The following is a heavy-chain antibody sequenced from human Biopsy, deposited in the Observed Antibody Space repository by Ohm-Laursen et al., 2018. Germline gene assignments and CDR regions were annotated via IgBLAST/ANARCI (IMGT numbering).Heavy chain of an antibody. J-gene: IGHJ6*02. CDR3: ARESPLRLGVCGAIRCFKEVFGMDV. CDR2: LNPVAEAT. D-gene: IGHD2-21*01. Sequence: GASVKVSCKASGYNFGNYYINWVRQVPGQGLEWLGVLNPVAEATIYAQKFQDRITLTRGTSTNTVYMDLTSLSFEDTAVYYCARESPLRLGVCGAIRCFKEVFGMDVWGQGTTVIVSS. CDR1: GYNFGNYY. V-gene: IGHV1-46*01.